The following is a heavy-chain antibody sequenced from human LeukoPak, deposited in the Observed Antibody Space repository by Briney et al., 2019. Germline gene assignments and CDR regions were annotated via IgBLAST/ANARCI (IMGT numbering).Heavy chain of an antibody. Sequence: ASVKVSCKASGYTFTSYGISWVRQAPGQGLEWMGWISAYYGNTNYAQKLQGRVTMTTDTSTSTAYMELRSLRSDDTAVYYCARVFSIAAAGTGPLVYWGQGTLVTVSS. CDR1: GYTFTSYG. J-gene: IGHJ4*02. CDR3: ARVFSIAAAGTGPLVY. CDR2: ISAYYGNT. D-gene: IGHD6-13*01. V-gene: IGHV1-18*01.